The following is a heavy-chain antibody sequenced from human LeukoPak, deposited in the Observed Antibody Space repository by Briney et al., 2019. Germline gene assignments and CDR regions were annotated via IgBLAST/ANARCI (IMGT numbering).Heavy chain of an antibody. CDR1: GFTFSSYA. Sequence: GGSLTLSCEVSGFTFSSYAMSWVRQAPGKGLEWVSAISGSGGSTYYADSAKGRFTISRVNSKNTLYLQMNSLRAEDTAVYYCAKDLLWFGELTDDYWGQGTLVTVSS. CDR2: ISGSGGST. D-gene: IGHD3-10*01. CDR3: AKDLLWFGELTDDY. J-gene: IGHJ4*02. V-gene: IGHV3-23*01.